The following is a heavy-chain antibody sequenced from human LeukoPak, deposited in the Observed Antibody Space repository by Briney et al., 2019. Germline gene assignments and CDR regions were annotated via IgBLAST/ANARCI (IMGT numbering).Heavy chain of an antibody. J-gene: IGHJ4*02. D-gene: IGHD3-22*01. V-gene: IGHV3-74*01. CDR1: GFTFSSYW. Sequence: GGSLRLSCAASGFTFSSYWMHWVRQAPGKGLVWVSRINGDGSSTAYADSVKGRFTISRDNTKNSLFLQMNSLVAEDTAVYYCARGYIDNLGYSPRSSFDSWGQGSLVTVSS. CDR2: INGDGSST. CDR3: ARGYIDNLGYSPRSSFDS.